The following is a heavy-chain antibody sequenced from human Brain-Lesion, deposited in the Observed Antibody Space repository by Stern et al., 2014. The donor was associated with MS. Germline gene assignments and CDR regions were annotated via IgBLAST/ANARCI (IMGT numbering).Heavy chain of an antibody. CDR1: GGPISSHSYY. CDR3: ARDYGDLEFDL. V-gene: IGHV4-61*02. Sequence: DQLVESGPGLVKPSQTLSLTCTVSGGPISSHSYYWSWIRQPAGKGLEWIGRIYASGNTNYNPSLKSRVSISVDTSKNQLPLRLSSVTASDTAVYYCARDYGDLEFDLWGQGTLVTVSS. D-gene: IGHD4-17*01. CDR2: IYASGNT. J-gene: IGHJ4*02.